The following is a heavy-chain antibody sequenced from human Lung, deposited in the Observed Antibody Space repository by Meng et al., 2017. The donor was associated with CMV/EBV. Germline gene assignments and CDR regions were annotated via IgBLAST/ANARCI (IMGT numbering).Heavy chain of an antibody. CDR2: IYYSGST. Sequence: SETXSLTCTVSGGSISSYYWSWIRQPPGKGLEDIGYIYYSGSTSYNPSLKSRVTISVDTSKNQFSLKLSPVTAADTAVYYCARHGSGSYFYGMDVWGQGTTVTVSS. V-gene: IGHV4-59*01. D-gene: IGHD3-10*01. J-gene: IGHJ6*02. CDR3: ARHGSGSYFYGMDV. CDR1: GGSISSYY.